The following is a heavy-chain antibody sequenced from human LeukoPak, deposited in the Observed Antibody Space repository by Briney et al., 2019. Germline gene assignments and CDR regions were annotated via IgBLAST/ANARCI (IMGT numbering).Heavy chain of an antibody. J-gene: IGHJ4*02. CDR1: GGSISSYY. Sequence: SETLSLTCTVSGGSISSYYWSWIRQPPGKGLEWIGYIYYSGSTNYNPSLKSRVTISVDTSKNQFSLKLSSVTAADTAVYYCARGRGYYYGSGSYSSSYYFDYWGQGTLVTVSS. CDR2: IYYSGST. D-gene: IGHD3-10*01. CDR3: ARGRGYYYGSGSYSSSYYFDY. V-gene: IGHV4-59*01.